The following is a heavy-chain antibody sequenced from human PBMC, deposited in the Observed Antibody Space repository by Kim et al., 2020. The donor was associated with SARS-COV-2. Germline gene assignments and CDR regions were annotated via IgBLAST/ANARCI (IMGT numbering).Heavy chain of an antibody. V-gene: IGHV3-7*01. D-gene: IGHD6-13*01. Sequence: GSQKYYVDSVKGRFTISRDNAKNSLYLQMNSPRAEDTAVYYCTSGYSTSFYWGQGTLVTVSS. J-gene: IGHJ4*02. CDR3: TSGYSTSFY. CDR2: GSQK.